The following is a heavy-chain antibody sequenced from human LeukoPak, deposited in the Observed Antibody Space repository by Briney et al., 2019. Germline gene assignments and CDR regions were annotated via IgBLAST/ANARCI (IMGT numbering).Heavy chain of an antibody. Sequence: GGSLRLSCVASGFSFSDYWMSWVRQAPGKGLEWVAGIKQDGSENHYVDSVKGRFTTSRDNAKNSLYLQMNSLRVEDTAVYYCPRNRDYAMGVWGQGTTVIVSS. CDR2: IKQDGSEN. J-gene: IGHJ6*02. V-gene: IGHV3-7*01. D-gene: IGHD3-16*02. CDR1: GFSFSDYW. CDR3: PRNRDYAMGV.